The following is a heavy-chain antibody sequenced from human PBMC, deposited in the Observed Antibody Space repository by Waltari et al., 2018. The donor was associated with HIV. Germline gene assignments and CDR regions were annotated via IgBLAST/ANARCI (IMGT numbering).Heavy chain of an antibody. CDR2: IYSNGVS. J-gene: IGHJ4*02. D-gene: IGHD6-19*01. CDR1: TGYITQTYY. Sequence: QLQLQESGPALVKPSETLSLTCTVSTGYITQTYYWGWVRQFPGTGLEWIGSIYSNGVSADAPSLKSRVALSVDMSKDQFSLALTAVTAADTSRYFCVALRTVTGTIDKWGQGTLVTVS. CDR3: VALRTVTGTIDK. V-gene: IGHV4-39*01.